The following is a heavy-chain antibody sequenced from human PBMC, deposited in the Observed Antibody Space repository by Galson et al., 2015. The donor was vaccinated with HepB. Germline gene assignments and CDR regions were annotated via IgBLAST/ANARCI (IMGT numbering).Heavy chain of an antibody. CDR2: IYPGNSDT. V-gene: IGHV5-51*03. J-gene: IGHJ1*01. D-gene: IGHD6-6*01. CDR1: GYSFNSYW. Sequence: QSGAEVKKPGESLKISCKGSGYSFNSYWIGWVRQMPGKGLEWMGIIYPGNSDTRYSPSLQGRVTITADMSINTAYLQLNSLEAPDTAIYYCARPGCGSSTVYCLHWGQGTRVTVSS. CDR3: ARPGCGSSTVYCLH.